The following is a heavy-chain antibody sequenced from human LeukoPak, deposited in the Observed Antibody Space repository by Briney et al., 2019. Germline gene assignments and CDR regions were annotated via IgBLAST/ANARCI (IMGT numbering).Heavy chain of an antibody. CDR2: IYHSGST. J-gene: IGHJ1*01. CDR3: ARGGGLLWFGELFQH. D-gene: IGHD3-10*01. Sequence: SETLSLTCTVSGYSISSGYYWGWIRQPPGKGLEWIGSIYHSGSTYYNPSLKSRVTISVDTSKNQFSLKLSSVTAADTAVYYCARGGGLLWFGELFQHWGQGTLVTVSS. V-gene: IGHV4-38-2*02. CDR1: GYSISSGYY.